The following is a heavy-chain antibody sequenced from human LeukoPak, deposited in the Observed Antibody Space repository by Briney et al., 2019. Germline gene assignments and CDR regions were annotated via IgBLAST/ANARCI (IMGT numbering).Heavy chain of an antibody. J-gene: IGHJ4*02. Sequence: SETLSLTCAVSGGSIRSYYWSWIRQPPGKGLEWVGYISDTGSTNYNPSLKSRVTMSVDTSENQFSLKLGSVTAADTAVYYCARQRGYSYGPDYWGQGTLVTVSS. V-gene: IGHV4-59*01. CDR1: GGSIRSYY. CDR3: ARQRGYSYGPDY. CDR2: ISDTGST. D-gene: IGHD5-18*01.